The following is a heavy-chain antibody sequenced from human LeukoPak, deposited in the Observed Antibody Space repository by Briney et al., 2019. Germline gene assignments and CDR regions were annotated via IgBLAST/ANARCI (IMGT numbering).Heavy chain of an antibody. J-gene: IGHJ4*02. V-gene: IGHV3-30-3*01. CDR3: ARDERFDGGNCLDY. CDR1: GFTFSSYA. CDR2: ISCDGNNK. D-gene: IGHD4-23*01. Sequence: GGPLRLSCTASGFTFSSYAMHWVRQAPGKGLEWVAVISCDGNNKYYADSVKGRFTISRDNYKSTLYLQMNRLRAEDAAVYYCARDERFDGGNCLDYCGQGTRVPVSS.